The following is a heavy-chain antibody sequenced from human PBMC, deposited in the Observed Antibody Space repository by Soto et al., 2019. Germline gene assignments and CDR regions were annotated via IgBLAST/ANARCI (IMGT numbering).Heavy chain of an antibody. CDR2: INPNSGGT. D-gene: IGHD6-13*01. Sequence: QVQLVQSGAEVKKPGASVKVSCKASGYTFTGYYMHWVRQAPGQGLEWMGWINPNSGGTNYAQKFQGRVTMTRNTSISTAYMELSSLRSEDTAVYYCARSGIAAAAHRIDPWGQGTLVTVSS. V-gene: IGHV1-2*02. CDR1: GYTFTGYY. CDR3: ARSGIAAAAHRIDP. J-gene: IGHJ5*02.